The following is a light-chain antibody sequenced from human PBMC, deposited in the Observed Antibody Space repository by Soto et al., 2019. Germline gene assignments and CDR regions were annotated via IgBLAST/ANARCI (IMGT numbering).Light chain of an antibody. V-gene: IGKV1-5*01. CDR1: QSISSW. CDR3: QQYTNFPLT. Sequence: DIQMTQSPSTLSASVGDRVTITCRASQSISSWLAWYQQKPGKAPKLLIHDASRLESGVPSRFSGSESGTEFPLTISGLHPEDFATYYCQQYTNFPLTFGGGTRVEIK. CDR2: DAS. J-gene: IGKJ4*01.